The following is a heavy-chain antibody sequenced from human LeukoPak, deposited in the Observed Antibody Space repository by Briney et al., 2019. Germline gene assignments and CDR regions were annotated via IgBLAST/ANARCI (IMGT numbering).Heavy chain of an antibody. D-gene: IGHD3-10*02. V-gene: IGHV3-48*03. J-gene: IGHJ6*04. CDR3: AELGITMIGGV. CDR1: GFTFSSYE. CDR2: ISSGAATI. Sequence: PGGSLRLSCAASGFTFSSYEMNWVRQAPGKGLEWVSSISSGAATIYYADSVKGRFTISRDNAKNSLYLQMNSLRAEDTAVYYCAELGITMIGGVWGKGTTVTIPS.